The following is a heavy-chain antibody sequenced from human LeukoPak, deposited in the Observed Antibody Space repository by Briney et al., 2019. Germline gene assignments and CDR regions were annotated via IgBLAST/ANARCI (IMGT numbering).Heavy chain of an antibody. Sequence: GGSLRLSCAASGFTFSNYWMTWVRQAPGKGLELVANIKQDGSEKYYVDSVKGRFTISRDNAKNSLYLQMNSLRAEDTAVYYCARNQRRLDYWGQGALVTVSS. CDR3: ARNQRRLDY. CDR2: IKQDGSEK. D-gene: IGHD1-14*01. CDR1: GFTFSNYW. J-gene: IGHJ4*02. V-gene: IGHV3-7*01.